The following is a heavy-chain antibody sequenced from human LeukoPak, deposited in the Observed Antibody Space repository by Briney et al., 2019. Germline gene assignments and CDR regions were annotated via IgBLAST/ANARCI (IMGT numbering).Heavy chain of an antibody. V-gene: IGHV3-30*04. D-gene: IGHD6-19*01. CDR2: ISSDGRHE. CDR1: GFTFSGYA. J-gene: IGHJ4*02. Sequence: GGSLRLSCAASGFTFSGYAMHRVRQAPGKGLEWVAVISSDGRHEFYADSVKGRFTLSRDNSKNTLYVQMNSLRAEDTAVYYCARDASSFTDFDYWGQGTLVTVSS. CDR3: ARDASSFTDFDY.